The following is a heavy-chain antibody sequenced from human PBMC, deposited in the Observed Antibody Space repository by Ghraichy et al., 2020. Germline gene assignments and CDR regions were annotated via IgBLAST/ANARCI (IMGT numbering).Heavy chain of an antibody. CDR1: GGSVRSAPYY. V-gene: IGHV4-61*01. CDR2: IHYSGST. CDR3: ARDQGYSSGYYLDS. J-gene: IGHJ4*02. Sequence: SETLSLTCTVSGGSVRSAPYYWSWIRQSPGRGLEYIGYIHYSGSTDYNPSLKSRVTISVDTSKNQVSLKLNSVTAADTALYYCARDQGYSSGYYLDSWGQGTLVTVSS. D-gene: IGHD6-19*01.